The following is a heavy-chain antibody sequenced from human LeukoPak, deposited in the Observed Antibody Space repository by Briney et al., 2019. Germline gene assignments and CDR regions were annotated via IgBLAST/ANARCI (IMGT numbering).Heavy chain of an antibody. CDR2: ISAYNGNT. Sequence: ASVKVSCKASGYTFTSYGISRVRQAPGQGLEWMGWISAYNGNTNYAQKLQGRVTMTTDTSTSTAYMELRSLRSDDTAVYYCARVFAGIAVAGTADYWGQGTLVTVSS. J-gene: IGHJ4*02. D-gene: IGHD6-19*01. CDR3: ARVFAGIAVAGTADY. CDR1: GYTFTSYG. V-gene: IGHV1-18*01.